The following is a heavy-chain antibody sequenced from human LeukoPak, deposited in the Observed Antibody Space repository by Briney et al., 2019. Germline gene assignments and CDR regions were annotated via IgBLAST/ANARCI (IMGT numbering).Heavy chain of an antibody. J-gene: IGHJ4*02. CDR1: GFTFDDYG. CDR2: IKSKTDGGTT. D-gene: IGHD6-13*01. V-gene: IGHV3-15*01. CDR3: TTDLYSRIDY. Sequence: GGSLRLSCAASGFTFDDYGMSWVRQAPGKGLEWVGRIKSKTDGGTTDYAAPVKGRFTISRDDSKNTLYLQMNSLKTEDTAVYYCTTDLYSRIDYWGQGTLVPVSS.